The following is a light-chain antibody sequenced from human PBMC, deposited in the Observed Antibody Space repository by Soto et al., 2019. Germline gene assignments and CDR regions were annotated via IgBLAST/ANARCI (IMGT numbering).Light chain of an antibody. J-gene: IGKJ1*01. Sequence: EIVLTQSPGTLSLSPGERVTLSCRASQSVASNYLAWYHQKPGQAPRLLIYAASGRATGIPDRFSGSGSGTDFTLTISRLEPEDFAVYYCQQYGRSPWTFGQGTKVEIK. CDR3: QQYGRSPWT. CDR1: QSVASNY. V-gene: IGKV3-20*01. CDR2: AAS.